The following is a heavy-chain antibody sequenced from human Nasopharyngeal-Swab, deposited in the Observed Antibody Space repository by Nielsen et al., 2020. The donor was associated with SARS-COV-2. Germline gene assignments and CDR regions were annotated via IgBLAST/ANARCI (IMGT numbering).Heavy chain of an antibody. Sequence: WVRQAPGQGLEWMGGIIPIFGTANYAQKFQGRVTITADESTSTAYMELSSLRSEDTAVYYCAGDRAVDTHAFDIWGQGTMVTVSS. CDR3: AGDRAVDTHAFDI. V-gene: IGHV1-69*01. D-gene: IGHD5-18*01. CDR2: IIPIFGTA. J-gene: IGHJ3*02.